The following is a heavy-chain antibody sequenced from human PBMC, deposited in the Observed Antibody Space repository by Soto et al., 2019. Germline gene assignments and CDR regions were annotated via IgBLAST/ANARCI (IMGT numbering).Heavy chain of an antibody. D-gene: IGHD6-19*01. CDR3: ARDRPRTVYNSDYYYYGLDV. V-gene: IGHV4-61*08. J-gene: IGHJ6*02. CDR2: MYLNGST. CDR1: CFSVRSGDSY. Sequence: SETLSLTCTFSCFSVRSGDSYCNWIGQPPGRGLEWIGYMYLNGSTNYNPSLSSRVNISSDTSKSQFSLRLNSVTPADRALYFCARDRPRTVYNSDYYYYGLDVWGQGTTVTVS.